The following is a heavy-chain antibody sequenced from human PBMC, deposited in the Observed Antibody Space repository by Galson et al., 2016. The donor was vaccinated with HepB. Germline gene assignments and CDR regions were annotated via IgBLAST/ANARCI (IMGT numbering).Heavy chain of an antibody. CDR3: AHRQWQMFRY. CDR2: IYWDDDK. Sequence: PALVKPTQTLALTCTFSGFSLSATGVGVGWIRQPPGKALEWLAVIYWDDDKRYSPSLKCRPTIAKDTSQNQVVLTMTNIDPADTATYYCAHRQWQMFRYWGQGALVTVSS. J-gene: IGHJ4*02. CDR1: GFSLSATGVG. D-gene: IGHD6-19*01. V-gene: IGHV2-5*02.